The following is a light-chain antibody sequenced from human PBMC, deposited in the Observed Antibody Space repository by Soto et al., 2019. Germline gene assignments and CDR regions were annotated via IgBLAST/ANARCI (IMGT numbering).Light chain of an antibody. V-gene: IGLV2-8*01. CDR3: SSYVGSNNFV. Sequence: QSALAQPPSASGSPGQSVTISCTGTSGDVDYNYVSWYQQHPGKAPSLMIYEVSRRPSGVPDRFSGSKSGNTAFLTVSGLQAEEEAEYYCSSYVGSNNFVFGTGTKLTVL. CDR1: SGDVDYNY. J-gene: IGLJ1*01. CDR2: EVS.